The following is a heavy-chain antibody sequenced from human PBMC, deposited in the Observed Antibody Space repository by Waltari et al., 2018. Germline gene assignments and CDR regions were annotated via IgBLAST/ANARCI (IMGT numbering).Heavy chain of an antibody. CDR3: ARGAPRD. CDR1: GFTVSNNY. Sequence: EVQLVESGGGLMQPGGSLRLSCAASGFTVSNNYMSWVRQAPGKGLEGVSVIYSGGTTHYADSVKGRFTISRDNAKNTLYLQRNSLRAEDTAVYYCARGAPRDWGQGTLVTVSS. V-gene: IGHV3-53*01. J-gene: IGHJ4*02. CDR2: IYSGGTT.